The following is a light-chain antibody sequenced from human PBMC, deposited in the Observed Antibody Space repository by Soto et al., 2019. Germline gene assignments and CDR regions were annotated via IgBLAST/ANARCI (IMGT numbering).Light chain of an antibody. J-gene: IGLJ1*01. CDR1: SIDFVTYNR. Sequence: QSALTQCPSVSGSPGQAVTMSCTGTSIDFVTYNRISWYQQPPSTAPKLIIYEARNRPSGVPDRFSGSKSGNTASLTISGLQAADEADYYCSLYTSENTYVFGTGTKVTVL. CDR3: SLYTSENTYV. CDR2: EAR. V-gene: IGLV2-18*01.